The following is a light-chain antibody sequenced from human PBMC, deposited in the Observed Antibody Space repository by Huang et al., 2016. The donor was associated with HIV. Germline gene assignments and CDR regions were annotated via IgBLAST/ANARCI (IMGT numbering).Light chain of an antibody. V-gene: IGKV3-15*01. CDR1: QTVTKN. CDR2: GAS. Sequence: MTQSPAILSVSPGERASLSCRTSQTVTKNLAWYQHRPGQAPRVLIYGASTRAAGVPARFSGRGSGTDFTLTISSLQSEDCGIYYGHQYDIWPPAFGGGTRVEVK. CDR3: HQYDIWPPA. J-gene: IGKJ4*01.